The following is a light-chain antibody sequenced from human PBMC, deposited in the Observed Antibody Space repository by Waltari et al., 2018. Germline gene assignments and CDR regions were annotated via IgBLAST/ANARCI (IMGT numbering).Light chain of an antibody. CDR1: TSTIGGHL. J-gene: IGLJ3*02. V-gene: IGLV1-47*01. CDR3: ATWDDRMRVWV. CDR2: RDG. Sequence: QSVVTQPPSASGTPGQRVSISCAGSTSTIGGHLVYWFQQLPGTAPKLLIYRDGQRPSGVPDRFSASKSGTSASLAISGLRAEDEADYYCATWDDRMRVWVFGGGTKLTVL.